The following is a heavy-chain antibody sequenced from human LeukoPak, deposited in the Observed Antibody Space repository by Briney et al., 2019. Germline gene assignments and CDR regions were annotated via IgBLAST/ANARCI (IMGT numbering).Heavy chain of an antibody. J-gene: IGHJ4*02. D-gene: IGHD7-27*01. Sequence: GGSLRLSCAASGFTFSSYEMNWVRQAPGKGLEWVSYISSSGSTIYYADSVKGRFTISRDNAKNSLYLQMNSLRAEDTAVYYCARDGQNWGSYYSDYWGQGTLVTVSS. CDR1: GFTFSSYE. V-gene: IGHV3-48*03. CDR3: ARDGQNWGSYYSDY. CDR2: ISSSGSTI.